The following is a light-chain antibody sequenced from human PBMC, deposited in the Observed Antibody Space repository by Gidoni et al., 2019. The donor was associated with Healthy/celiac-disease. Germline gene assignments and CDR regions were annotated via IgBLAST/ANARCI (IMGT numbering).Light chain of an antibody. Sequence: EIVLTQSPATLSLSPGERATLSCRASQSVSSYLAWYQQKPGQAPRPLIYDASNRATGIPARFSGSGSGTDFTLTISSLEPEDFAVYYCQQRSNGLTFGGGTKAEIK. V-gene: IGKV3-11*01. CDR3: QQRSNGLT. CDR2: DAS. J-gene: IGKJ4*01. CDR1: QSVSSY.